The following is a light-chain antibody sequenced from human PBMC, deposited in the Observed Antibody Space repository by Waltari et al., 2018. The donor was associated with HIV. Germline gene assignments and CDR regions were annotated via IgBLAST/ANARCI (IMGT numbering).Light chain of an antibody. CDR2: GAS. V-gene: IGKV3-15*01. Sequence: VMTQPPATLSASPGQRATLACRASQSVSSYLAWYQQKPGQAPRLLIYGASTRATGIPARFSGSGSGTEFTLTISSLQSEDFAVYYCQQYNKWPRGTFGGGTKVEVK. J-gene: IGKJ4*01. CDR3: QQYNKWPRGT. CDR1: QSVSSY.